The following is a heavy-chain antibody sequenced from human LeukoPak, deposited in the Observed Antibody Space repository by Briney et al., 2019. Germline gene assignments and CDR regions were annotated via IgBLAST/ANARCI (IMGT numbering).Heavy chain of an antibody. CDR1: GFTFSNYW. CDR2: IDNAGSIT. J-gene: IGHJ6*02. CDR3: ARGARVYLREVYYYGMDV. Sequence: PGGSLRLSCAASGFTFSNYWKHWVRQAPGKGLVWVSRIDNAGSITTYADSVKGRFTISRDNSKNTLYLQMNSLRAEDTAVYYCARGARVYLREVYYYGMDVWGQGTTVTVSS. V-gene: IGHV3-74*03. D-gene: IGHD3-10*01.